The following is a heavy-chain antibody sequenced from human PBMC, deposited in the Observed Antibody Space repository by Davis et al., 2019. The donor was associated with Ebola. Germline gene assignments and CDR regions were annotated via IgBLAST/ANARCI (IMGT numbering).Heavy chain of an antibody. CDR1: GGSFSGYY. D-gene: IGHD2-21*01. V-gene: IGHV4-34*01. CDR3: ARGYSSWFDP. Sequence: SETLSLTCTVYGGSFSGYYWGWIRQPPGKGLEWIGQINHSGSTNYNPSLKSRVTLSIDTSKRQVSLKLSTVTVADTAVYYCARGYSSWFDPWGQGTLVTVSS. CDR2: INHSGST. J-gene: IGHJ5*02.